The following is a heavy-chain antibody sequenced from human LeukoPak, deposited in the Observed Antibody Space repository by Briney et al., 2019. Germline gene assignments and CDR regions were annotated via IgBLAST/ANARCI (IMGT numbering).Heavy chain of an antibody. J-gene: IGHJ3*02. CDR2: ISSSSSYI. CDR1: GFTFSSYS. D-gene: IGHD6-19*01. Sequence: TGGPLRLSCAASGFTFSSYSMNWVRQAPGKGLEWVSSISSSSSYIYYADSVKGRFTISRDNAKNSLYLQMNSLRAEDTAVYYCAREVSSGWSPLYDAFDIWGQGTMVTVSS. V-gene: IGHV3-21*01. CDR3: AREVSSGWSPLYDAFDI.